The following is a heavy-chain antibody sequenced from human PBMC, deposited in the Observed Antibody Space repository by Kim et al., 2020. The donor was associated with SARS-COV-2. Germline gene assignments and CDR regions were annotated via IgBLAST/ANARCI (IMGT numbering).Heavy chain of an antibody. Sequence: SETLSLTCTVSGGSISSYYWSWIRQPPGKGLEWIGYIYYSGSTNYNPSLKSRVTISVDTSKNQFSLKLSSVTAADTAVYYCARVRYSYGYYYFDYWGQGTLVTVSS. CDR1: GGSISSYY. V-gene: IGHV4-59*01. CDR3: ARVRYSYGYYYFDY. J-gene: IGHJ4*02. CDR2: IYYSGST. D-gene: IGHD5-18*01.